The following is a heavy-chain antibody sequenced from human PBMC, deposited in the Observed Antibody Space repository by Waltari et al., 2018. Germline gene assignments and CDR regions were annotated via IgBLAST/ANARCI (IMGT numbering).Heavy chain of an antibody. J-gene: IGHJ4*02. D-gene: IGHD6-19*01. CDR3: ARDREWLAPGYFDY. V-gene: IGHV3-7*01. CDR1: GFTFSRYW. Sequence: EVQLVESGGGLVQPGGSLRLSCAASGFTFSRYWMSWVHPAPGKGLEWVANIKQDGSEKYYVDSVKGRFTISRDNAKNSLYLQMNSLRAEDTAVYFCARDREWLAPGYFDYWGQGTLVTVSA. CDR2: IKQDGSEK.